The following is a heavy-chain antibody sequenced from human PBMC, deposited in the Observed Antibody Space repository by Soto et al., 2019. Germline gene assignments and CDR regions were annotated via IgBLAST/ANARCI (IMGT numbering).Heavy chain of an antibody. CDR1: GFSFNNNG. J-gene: IGHJ6*02. Sequence: QVQLVQSGAEVKKPGSSLKVSCKTSGFSFNNNGIGWVRQAPGHGLEWMGGVSPPFRTSNYARKFQGRIPITADASTDTVNMELSSLTSEDTAQYYCARVLYYGSGSYSPYGMDVWGQGTTVTVSS. V-gene: IGHV1-69*01. D-gene: IGHD3-10*01. CDR3: ARVLYYGSGSYSPYGMDV. CDR2: VSPPFRTS.